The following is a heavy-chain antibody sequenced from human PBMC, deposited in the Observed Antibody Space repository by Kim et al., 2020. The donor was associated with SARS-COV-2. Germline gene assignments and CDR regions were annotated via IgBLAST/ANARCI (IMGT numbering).Heavy chain of an antibody. J-gene: IGHJ3*02. D-gene: IGHD6-13*01. V-gene: IGHV3-48*03. Sequence: YADSVKGRFTISRDNAKNSLYLQMNSLRAEDTAVYYCARGLAAGYDAFDIWGQGTMVTVSS. CDR3: ARGLAAGYDAFDI.